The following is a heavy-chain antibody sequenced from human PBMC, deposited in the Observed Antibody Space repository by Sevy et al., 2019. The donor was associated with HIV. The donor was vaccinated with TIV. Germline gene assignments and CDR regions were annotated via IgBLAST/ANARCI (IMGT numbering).Heavy chain of an antibody. CDR2: VYYTGGT. CDR1: GGSINSDH. Sequence: SETLSLTCTVSGGSINSDHWNWIRQPPGKGLEWIGYVYYTGGTNYNASLKNRVTISVDRTKYQFSLKLTSVTAADTAVYYCARRNDFDIWGQGTMVTVSS. V-gene: IGHV4-59*08. CDR3: ARRNDFDI. J-gene: IGHJ3*02.